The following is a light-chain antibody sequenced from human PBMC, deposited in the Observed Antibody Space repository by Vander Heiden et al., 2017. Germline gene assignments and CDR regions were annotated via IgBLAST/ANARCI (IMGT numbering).Light chain of an antibody. CDR1: QSISSY. Sequence: DIQMTQFPSSLSASVGDRVTITCQASQSISSYLNWYQQKPGKAPKLLIYAASNLQSGVPSRFSGSGSGTDFTLTISRLQPEDFATYYCQQCDSNPFTFGGGTKVXIK. CDR3: QQCDSNPFT. V-gene: IGKV1-39*01. J-gene: IGKJ4*01. CDR2: AAS.